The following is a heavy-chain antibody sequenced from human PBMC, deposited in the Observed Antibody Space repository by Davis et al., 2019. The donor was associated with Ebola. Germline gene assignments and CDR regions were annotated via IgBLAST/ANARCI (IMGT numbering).Heavy chain of an antibody. V-gene: IGHV4-39*01. CDR3: ARHVDYYDSSGPGFDP. CDR2: IYYSGST. D-gene: IGHD3-22*01. Sequence: MPSETLSLTCTVSGGSISSSSYYWGWIRQPPGKGLEWIGSIYYSGSTYYNPSLKSRVTISVDTSKNQFSLKLSSVTAADTAVYYCARHVDYYDSSGPGFDPWGQGTLVTVSS. CDR1: GGSISSSSYY. J-gene: IGHJ5*02.